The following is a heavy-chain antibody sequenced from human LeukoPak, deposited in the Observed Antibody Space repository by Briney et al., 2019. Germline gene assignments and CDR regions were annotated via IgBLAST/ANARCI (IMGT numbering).Heavy chain of an antibody. CDR2: ISGSGTTK. CDR3: ARDGAVAGIENDY. J-gene: IGHJ4*02. D-gene: IGHD6-19*01. CDR1: GFTFSSYE. V-gene: IGHV3-48*03. Sequence: GGSLRLSCAASGFTFSSYEMKWVRQAPGKGLEWVSYISGSGTTKFYADSVQGRFTISRDNAKNSLYLEMNSLRAEDTAVYYCARDGAVAGIENDYWGQGTLVTVSS.